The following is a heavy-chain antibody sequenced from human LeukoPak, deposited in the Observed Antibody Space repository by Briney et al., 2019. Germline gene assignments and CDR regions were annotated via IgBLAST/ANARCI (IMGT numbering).Heavy chain of an antibody. CDR3: ALSSSWTPSWAFWFDP. D-gene: IGHD6-13*01. CDR2: IIPIFGTA. Sequence: GASVKVSCKASGYTLTSYYMHWVRQAPGQGLEWMGGIIPIFGTANYAQKFQGRVTITADESTSTAYMELSSLRSEDTAVYYCALSSSWTPSWAFWFDPWGQGTLVTVSS. CDR1: GYTLTSYY. V-gene: IGHV1-69*13. J-gene: IGHJ5*02.